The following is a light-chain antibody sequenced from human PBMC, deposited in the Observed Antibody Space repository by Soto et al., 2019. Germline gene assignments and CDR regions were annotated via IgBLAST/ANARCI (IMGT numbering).Light chain of an antibody. CDR1: QSVSNN. V-gene: IGKV3-15*01. CDR2: GAS. CDR3: RQYNNWLLA. Sequence: EIVMTQSPATLSVSPGERATLSCRASQSVSNNLAWYQQKPGQTPRLLIYGASTMDAAIPARFSGSGSGTHFIHVFSCLLPEDFAVYYCRQYNNWLLAFGGGTRVEIK. J-gene: IGKJ4*01.